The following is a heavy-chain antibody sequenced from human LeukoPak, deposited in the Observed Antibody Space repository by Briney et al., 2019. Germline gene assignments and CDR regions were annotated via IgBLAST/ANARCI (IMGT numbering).Heavy chain of an antibody. D-gene: IGHD1-26*01. CDR1: GGSISSYY. CDR3: AGTTTAVFDY. J-gene: IGHJ4*02. V-gene: IGHV4-59*01. CDR2: ISYSGST. Sequence: SETLSLTCTVSGGSISSYYWSWIRQPPGEGLEWIGYISYSGSTNYNPSLKSRVTISVDTSKNQFSLKLSSVTAADTAVYYCAGTTTAVFDYWGQGTLVTVSS.